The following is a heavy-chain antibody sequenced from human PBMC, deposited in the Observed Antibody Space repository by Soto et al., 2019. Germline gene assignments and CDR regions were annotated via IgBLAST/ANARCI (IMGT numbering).Heavy chain of an antibody. Sequence: GGSLRLSCAASGFTVRSNYMSWVRQAPGKGLEWVSVIYNDGGTYYADSVKGRFTISRDNSKNTLYLQMNSLRAEDTAVYYCARDLDTGWAPWFDHWAQGTLVTSPQ. J-gene: IGHJ5*02. D-gene: IGHD5-18*01. CDR1: GFTVRSNY. CDR2: IYNDGGT. V-gene: IGHV3-66*01. CDR3: ARDLDTGWAPWFDH.